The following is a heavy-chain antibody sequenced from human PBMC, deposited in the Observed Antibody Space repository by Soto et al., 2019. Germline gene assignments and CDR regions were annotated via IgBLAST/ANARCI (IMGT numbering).Heavy chain of an antibody. Sequence: PSETLSLTCTVSGGSISTTTNYWGWIRQPPGKGLDWIGSIYYSGSTYYNPSLKSRVTISVDTSKNQFSLRLSSVTAADTAVYYCARDYYFSGYYRPDAFDVRGQRTAVPVS. CDR3: ARDYYFSGYYRPDAFDV. D-gene: IGHD3-22*01. CDR1: GGSISTTTNY. CDR2: IYYSGST. V-gene: IGHV4-39*02. J-gene: IGHJ3*01.